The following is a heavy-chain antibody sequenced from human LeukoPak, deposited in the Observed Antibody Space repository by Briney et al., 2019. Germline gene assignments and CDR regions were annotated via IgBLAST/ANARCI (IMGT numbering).Heavy chain of an antibody. V-gene: IGHV1-8*03. CDR3: ARVGTSMADLDDAFDI. CDR2: MNPNSGNS. Sequence: GASVKVSCKASGYTFTSYAMNWVRQAPGQGLEWMGWMNPNSGNSGYAQKFQGRVAITMNTPISTAYMELTDLRSEDTAVYYCARVGTSMADLDDAFDIWGQGTMVTVSS. D-gene: IGHD6-19*01. CDR1: GYTFTSYA. J-gene: IGHJ3*02.